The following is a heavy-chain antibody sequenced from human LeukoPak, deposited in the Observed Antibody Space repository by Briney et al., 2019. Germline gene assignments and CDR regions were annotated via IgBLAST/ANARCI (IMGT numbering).Heavy chain of an antibody. D-gene: IGHD5-18*01. J-gene: IGHJ4*02. CDR3: ARGGTYTALAPDY. CDR1: GATFRSYA. CDR2: IIPIFGTT. Sequence: SVKVSCKASGATFRSYAISWVRQAPGQGLEWMGGIIPIFGTTNYAQKFQGRVTITADESTSTAYMELSSLRSEDTAVYYCARGGTYTALAPDYWGQGTLVTVSS. V-gene: IGHV1-69*13.